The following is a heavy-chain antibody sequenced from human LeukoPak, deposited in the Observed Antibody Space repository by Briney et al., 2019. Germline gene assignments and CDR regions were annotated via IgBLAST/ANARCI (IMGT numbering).Heavy chain of an antibody. D-gene: IGHD4-11*01. V-gene: IGHV4-34*01. J-gene: IGHJ5*02. CDR1: GGSFSGYY. CDR2: INHNGST. CDR3: ARGRRLTTKPRFDP. Sequence: SETLSLTCAVYGGSFSGYYWSWIRQPPGKGLEWIGEINHNGSTNYNPSLKSRVTISVDTSKNQFSLKLSSVTAADTAVYYCARGRRLTTKPRFDPWGQGTLVTVSS.